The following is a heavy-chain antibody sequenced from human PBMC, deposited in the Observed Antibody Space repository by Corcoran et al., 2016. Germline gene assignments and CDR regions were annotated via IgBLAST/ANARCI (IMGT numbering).Heavy chain of an antibody. CDR1: GYTFAAYD. J-gene: IGHJ6*02. D-gene: IGHD6-13*01. CDR3: ARERAAAGRVYYYYGMDV. V-gene: IGHV1-8*01. CDR2: MNPNSGNT. Sequence: QVQLVQSGAEVREPGASVKVSCKASGYTFAAYDVVWVRQATGQGLEWMGWMNPNSGNTGYAQKFQGRVAMTRDTSISTAYMELSSLRSEDTAVYYCARERAAAGRVYYYYGMDVWGQGTTVTVSS.